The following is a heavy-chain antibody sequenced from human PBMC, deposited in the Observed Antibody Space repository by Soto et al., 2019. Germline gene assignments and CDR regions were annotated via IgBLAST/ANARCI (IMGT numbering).Heavy chain of an antibody. J-gene: IGHJ4*02. CDR1: GFTFSNYA. CDR2: ISSDGSEK. D-gene: IGHD4-17*01. Sequence: WGSLRLSCVASGFTFSNYAMHWFRQAPGKGLGWVAVISSDGSEKYYLDSVRDRFTISRDNSKNTLYLQMNNLRPEDTAMYYCANSWTTLTTGFDFWGQGALVTVSS. CDR3: ANSWTTLTTGFDF. V-gene: IGHV3-30*18.